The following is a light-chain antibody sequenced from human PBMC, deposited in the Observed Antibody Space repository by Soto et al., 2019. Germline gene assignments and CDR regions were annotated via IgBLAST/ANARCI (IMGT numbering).Light chain of an antibody. J-gene: IGKJ5*01. V-gene: IGKV3-11*01. CDR2: DAS. CDR1: QSVSSY. Sequence: EIVLTQSPATLSLSPGERAMLSCRASQSVSSYLVWYQQKPGQAPRLLIYDASNRATGIPVRFSGSGSGTDFTLTISSLEPEDFAIYYCQQRQHWPPITFGQGTRLDMK. CDR3: QQRQHWPPIT.